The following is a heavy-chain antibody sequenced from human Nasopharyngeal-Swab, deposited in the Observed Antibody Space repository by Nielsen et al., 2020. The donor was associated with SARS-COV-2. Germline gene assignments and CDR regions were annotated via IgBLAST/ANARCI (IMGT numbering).Heavy chain of an antibody. CDR2: IWYDGSNK. CDR3: ARDRVGYYYYYYMDV. J-gene: IGHJ6*03. V-gene: IGHV3-33*01. Sequence: GESLKISCEASGFTFSSYGMHWVRQAPGKGLEWVAVIWYDGSNKYYADSVKGRFTISRDNSKNTLYLQMNSLRAEDTAVYYCARDRVGYYYYYYMDVWGKGTTVTVSS. D-gene: IGHD1-26*01. CDR1: GFTFSSYG.